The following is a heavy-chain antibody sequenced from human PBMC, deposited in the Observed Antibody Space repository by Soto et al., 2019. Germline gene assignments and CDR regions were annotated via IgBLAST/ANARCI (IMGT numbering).Heavy chain of an antibody. D-gene: IGHD2-2*01. CDR3: ARGRGYCSSTSCLWPLYWFDP. Sequence: QVQLQQWGAGLLKPSETLSLTCAVYGGSFSGYYWSWIRQPPGKGLEWIGEINHSGSTNYNPSLKSRVTISVDTSKNQFSLKLSSVTAVDTAVYYCARGRGYCSSTSCLWPLYWFDPWGQGTLVTVSS. J-gene: IGHJ5*02. V-gene: IGHV4-34*01. CDR1: GGSFSGYY. CDR2: INHSGST.